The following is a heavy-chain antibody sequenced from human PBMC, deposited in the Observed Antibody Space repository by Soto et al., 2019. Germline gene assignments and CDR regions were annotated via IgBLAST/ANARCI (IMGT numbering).Heavy chain of an antibody. CDR3: ARSKYDFWSGRVFYFDY. CDR2: IYHSGST. J-gene: IGHJ4*02. Sequence: SETLSLTCAVSGYSISSGYYWGWIRQPPGKGLEWIGSIYHSGSTYYSPSLKSRVTISVDTSKNQFSLKLSSVTAADTAVYYCARSKYDFWSGRVFYFDYWGQGTLVTVSS. V-gene: IGHV4-38-2*01. CDR1: GYSISSGYY. D-gene: IGHD3-3*01.